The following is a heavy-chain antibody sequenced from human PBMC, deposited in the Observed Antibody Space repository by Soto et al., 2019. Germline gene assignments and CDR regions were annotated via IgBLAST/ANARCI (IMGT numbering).Heavy chain of an antibody. V-gene: IGHV3-21*02. J-gene: IGHJ4*02. CDR1: GFTFNTYT. CDR2: VSSSSIYI. CDR3: ARETYCSSTSCYLDY. D-gene: IGHD2-2*01. Sequence: EVQLVESGGGLVKPGGSLRLSCAASGFTFNTYTLAWVRQAPGRGLEWVSSVSSSSIYIHYGDSVKGRFTISRDNAQNSVYLQMDSLRADDTAVYYCARETYCSSTSCYLDYWGRGTLATVSS.